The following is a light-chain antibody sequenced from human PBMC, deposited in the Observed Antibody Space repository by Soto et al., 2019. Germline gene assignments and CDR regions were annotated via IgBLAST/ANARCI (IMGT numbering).Light chain of an antibody. Sequence: QSVLTQPPSVSGAPGQRVAISCTGSSSNIGATYDVHWYQQLPGTGPKLLIYANTNRPSGAPDRFSGSNSGTSASLAITGLHAEDEDHHYCQSSDTSLSGYDFGNETKVTV. CDR2: ANT. CDR1: SSNIGATYD. J-gene: IGLJ1*01. V-gene: IGLV1-40*01. CDR3: QSSDTSLSGYD.